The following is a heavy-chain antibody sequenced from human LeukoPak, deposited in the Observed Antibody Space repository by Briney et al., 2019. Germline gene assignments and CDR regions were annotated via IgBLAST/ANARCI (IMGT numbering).Heavy chain of an antibody. CDR1: GFTFSSYA. J-gene: IGHJ4*02. V-gene: IGHV3-64D*09. Sequence: GGSLRLSCSASGFTFSSYAMHWVRQAPGKGLEYVSAISSNGGSTYYADSVKGRFTISRDNSKNTLYLQMSSLRTEDTAVYYCVRGWLQSGFDYWGQGTLVTVSS. CDR3: VRGWLQSGFDY. CDR2: ISSNGGST. D-gene: IGHD5-24*01.